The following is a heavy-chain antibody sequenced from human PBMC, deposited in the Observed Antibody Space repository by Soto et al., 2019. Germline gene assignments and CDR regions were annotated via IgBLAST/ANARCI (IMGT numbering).Heavy chain of an antibody. CDR1: GYTFTSYA. Sequence: ASVKVSCKASGYTFTSYAMHWVRQAPGQRLEWMGWINAGNGNTKYSQKFQGRVTITRDTSASTAYMELSSLRSEDTAVYYCARVSPSITMRAQYFQHWGQGTLVTVYS. CDR3: ARVSPSITMRAQYFQH. D-gene: IGHD3-22*01. J-gene: IGHJ1*01. CDR2: INAGNGNT. V-gene: IGHV1-3*01.